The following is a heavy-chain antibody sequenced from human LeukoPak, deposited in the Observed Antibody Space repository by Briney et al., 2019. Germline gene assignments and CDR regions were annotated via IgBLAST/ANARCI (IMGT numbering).Heavy chain of an antibody. D-gene: IGHD6-19*01. J-gene: IGHJ4*02. CDR1: AYTFTAYY. CDR2: INPNSGGT. Sequence: ASVKVSCKASAYTFTAYYMHWVRQAPGQGLEWMGWINPNSGGTNYAQKFQGRVTMTRDTSISTAYMDLDRLTSDDTAVYYCARDLGRIGVTGTRGFDSWGQGTLATVSS. CDR3: ARDLGRIGVTGTRGFDS. V-gene: IGHV1-2*02.